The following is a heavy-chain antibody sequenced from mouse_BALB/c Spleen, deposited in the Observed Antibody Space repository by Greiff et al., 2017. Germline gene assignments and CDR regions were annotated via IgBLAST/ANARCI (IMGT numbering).Heavy chain of an antibody. V-gene: IGHV5-17*02. CDR3: ARGPYYYAMDY. CDR2: ISSGSSTI. Sequence: EVNVVESGGGLVQPGGSRKLSCAASGFTFSRFGMHWVRQAPEKGLEWVAYISSGSSTIYYADTVKGRFTISRDNPKNTLFLQMTSLRSVDTAMYYCARGPYYYAMDYWGQGTSVTVSS. J-gene: IGHJ4*01. CDR1: GFTFSRFG.